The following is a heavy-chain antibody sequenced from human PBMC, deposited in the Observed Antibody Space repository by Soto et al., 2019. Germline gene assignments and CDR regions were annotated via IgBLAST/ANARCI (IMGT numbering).Heavy chain of an antibody. CDR3: ARAMYYSPYFDS. V-gene: IGHV2-5*02. CDR2: IYWDDDH. D-gene: IGHD3-10*01. J-gene: IGHJ4*02. CDR1: GFSLSSNGVG. Sequence: QITLRESGPALVRPTQTLTLTCTFSGFSLSSNGVGVGWIRQPPGKALEWLALIYWDDDHRYSPSLKTRLTITKDTSKNQVVLTMTKLDPVDTATYYCARAMYYSPYFDSWGQGTLVTVSS.